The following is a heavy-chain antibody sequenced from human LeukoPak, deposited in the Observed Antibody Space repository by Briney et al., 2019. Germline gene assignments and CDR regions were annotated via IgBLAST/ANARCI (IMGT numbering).Heavy chain of an antibody. CDR1: GYTFTSYA. D-gene: IGHD2-2*01. J-gene: IGHJ4*02. CDR3: ARGFVVVPAAMDYFDY. Sequence: ASVKVSCKASGYTFTSYAMNWVRQAPGQGLEWMGWINTNTGNPTYAQGFTGRFVFSLDTSVSTAYLQISGLKAEDTAVYYCARGFVVVPAAMDYFDYWGQGTLVTVSS. V-gene: IGHV7-4-1*02. CDR2: INTNTGNP.